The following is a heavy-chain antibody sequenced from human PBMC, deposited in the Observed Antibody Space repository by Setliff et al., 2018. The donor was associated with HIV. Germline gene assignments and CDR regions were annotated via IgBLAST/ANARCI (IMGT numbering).Heavy chain of an antibody. CDR3: ARDSESYRSGWYLGAHWFDP. V-gene: IGHV1-3*01. D-gene: IGHD6-19*01. Sequence: ASVKVSCKTSGYSFTNYAIHWVRQAPGQGLEWMGWINGGNGRTEYSQKFQGRVTITRGPSASTDYMELSSLGSEDTAVYYCARDSESYRSGWYLGAHWFDPWGQGTLGTSPQ. CDR2: INGGNGRT. J-gene: IGHJ5*02. CDR1: GYSFTNYA.